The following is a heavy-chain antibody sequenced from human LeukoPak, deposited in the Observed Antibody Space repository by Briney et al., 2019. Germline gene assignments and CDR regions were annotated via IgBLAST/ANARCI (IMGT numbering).Heavy chain of an antibody. CDR2: IYYSGST. Sequence: SETLSLICTASGGSISSSSYYWGWIRQPPGKGLEWIGSIYYSGSTYYNPSLKSRVTISVDTSKNQFSLKLSSVTAADTAVYYCARSPLMAPQPAGWFDPWGQGTLVTVSS. CDR1: GGSISSSSYY. CDR3: ARSPLMAPQPAGWFDP. D-gene: IGHD5-24*01. J-gene: IGHJ5*02. V-gene: IGHV4-39*07.